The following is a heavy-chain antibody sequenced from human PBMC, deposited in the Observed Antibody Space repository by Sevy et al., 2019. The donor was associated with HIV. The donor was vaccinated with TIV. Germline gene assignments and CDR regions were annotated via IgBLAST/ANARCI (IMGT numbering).Heavy chain of an antibody. Sequence: GGSLRLSCAASGFTFSDHYVDWVRQAPGKGLEWVGRIRNRPNSYTTEYAASVKGRFTISRDDSRNSVYLQMISLKTQDSAVYYCVRGQNCSVGGCQQISPYCLDVWGKGATVTVSS. D-gene: IGHD2-15*01. J-gene: IGHJ6*03. CDR1: GFTFSDHY. CDR2: IRNRPNSYTT. V-gene: IGHV3-72*01. CDR3: VRGQNCSVGGCQQISPYCLDV.